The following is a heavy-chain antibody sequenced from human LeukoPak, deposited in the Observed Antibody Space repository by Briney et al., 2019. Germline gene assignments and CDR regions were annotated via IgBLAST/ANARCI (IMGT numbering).Heavy chain of an antibody. CDR2: ISWNGGST. CDR1: GFTFDDYG. J-gene: IGHJ4*02. Sequence: GGSLRLSCAASGFTFDDYGMSWVRQAPGKGLEWVSGISWNGGSTGYADSVKGRFTISRDNAKNSLYLQMNSLRAEDTALYYCARGGYNWNYEDYWGQGTLVTVSS. V-gene: IGHV3-20*04. CDR3: ARGGYNWNYEDY. D-gene: IGHD1-7*01.